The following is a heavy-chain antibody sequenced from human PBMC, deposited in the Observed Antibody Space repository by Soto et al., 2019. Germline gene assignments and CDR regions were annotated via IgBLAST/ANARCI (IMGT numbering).Heavy chain of an antibody. CDR3: ARPGSDDSSGYKRGNAFDI. Sequence: GASVKVSCKASGYTFTSYAMHWVRQAPGQRLEWMGRINAGNGNTKYSQKFQGRVTITRDTSASTAYMELRSLRSDDTAVYYCARPGSDDSSGYKRGNAFDIWGQGTMVTVSS. J-gene: IGHJ3*02. V-gene: IGHV1-3*01. D-gene: IGHD3-22*01. CDR1: GYTFTSYA. CDR2: INAGNGNT.